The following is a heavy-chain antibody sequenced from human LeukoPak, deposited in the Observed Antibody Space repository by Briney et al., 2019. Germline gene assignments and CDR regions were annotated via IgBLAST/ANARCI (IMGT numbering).Heavy chain of an antibody. J-gene: IGHJ6*02. Sequence: GGSLRLSCAASGFTFSSYGMQWVRQAPGKGLEWVAVISYDGSNKYYADSVKGRFTVSRDNSKNTLYLQMNSLRAEDTAVYYCARDCSGGSCYSSGYHYYDMDVWGQGTTVTVSS. CDR2: ISYDGSNK. V-gene: IGHV3-30*03. CDR1: GFTFSSYG. D-gene: IGHD2-15*01. CDR3: ARDCSGGSCYSSGYHYYDMDV.